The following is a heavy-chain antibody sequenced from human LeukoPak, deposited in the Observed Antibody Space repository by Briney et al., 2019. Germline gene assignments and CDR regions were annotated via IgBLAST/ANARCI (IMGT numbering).Heavy chain of an antibody. Sequence: GGSLRLSCAASRFTFNSYWMSWVRQAPGKGLEWVSSISSSSSYIYYADSVKGRFTISRDNSKNTLYLQINSLRAEDTAVYYCAKDRYYYDSSGYLDYYYMDVWGKGTTVTVSS. CDR2: ISSSSSYI. D-gene: IGHD3-22*01. CDR3: AKDRYYYDSSGYLDYYYMDV. CDR1: RFTFNSYW. J-gene: IGHJ6*03. V-gene: IGHV3-21*04.